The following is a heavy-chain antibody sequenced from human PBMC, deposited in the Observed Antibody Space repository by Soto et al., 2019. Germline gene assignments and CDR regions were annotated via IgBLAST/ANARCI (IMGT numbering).Heavy chain of an antibody. J-gene: IGHJ6*02. CDR2: INHSGST. D-gene: IGHD3-10*01. CDR1: GGSFSGYY. Sequence: SETLSLTCAVYGGSFSGYYWSWIRQPPGKGLEWIGEINHSGSTNYNPSLKSRVTISVDTSKNQFSLKLSSVTAADTAVYYCARLARGGGSRVGGMDVWGQGTRVTVSS. CDR3: ARLARGGGSRVGGMDV. V-gene: IGHV4-34*01.